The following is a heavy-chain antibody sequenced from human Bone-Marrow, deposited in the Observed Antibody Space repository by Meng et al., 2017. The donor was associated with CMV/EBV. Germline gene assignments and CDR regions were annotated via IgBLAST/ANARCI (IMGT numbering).Heavy chain of an antibody. CDR2: SGST. V-gene: IGHV4-59*01. Sequence: GSLRLSCTVSGGSISSYYWSWIRQPPGKGLEWIGYSGSTNYNPSLQSRVIISVDTSKNQFSLKLRSVTAADTAVYYCASFSYYRYLDVWGQGTTVTVSS. J-gene: IGHJ6*02. CDR1: GGSISSYY. CDR3: ASFSYYRYLDV. D-gene: IGHD3-16*02.